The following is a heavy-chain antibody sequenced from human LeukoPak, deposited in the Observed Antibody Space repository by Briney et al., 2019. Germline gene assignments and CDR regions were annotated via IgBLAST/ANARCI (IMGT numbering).Heavy chain of an antibody. Sequence: SETLSLTCAVYGGSFSGYYWSWIRQPPGKGLEWIGEINHSGSTNYNPSLKSRVTISEDTSKNQFSLKLSSVTAADTAVYYCARGRGYYGSGRGYWYFDLWGRGTLVTVSS. CDR3: ARGRGYYGSGRGYWYFDL. J-gene: IGHJ2*01. CDR2: INHSGST. CDR1: GGSFSGYY. D-gene: IGHD3-10*01. V-gene: IGHV4-34*01.